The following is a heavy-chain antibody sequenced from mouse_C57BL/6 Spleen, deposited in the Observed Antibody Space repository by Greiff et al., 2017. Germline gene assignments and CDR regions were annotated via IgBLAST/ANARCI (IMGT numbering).Heavy chain of an antibody. V-gene: IGHV1-26*01. CDR1: GYTFTDYY. CDR2: INPNNGGT. J-gene: IGHJ2*01. Sequence: EVQLQQSGPELVKPGASVKISCKASGYTFTDYYMNWVKQSHGKSLEWIGDINPNNGGTSYNQKFKGKATLTVDKSSSTAYMELRSLTSEDSAVYYCARSGDYDYDWAYYFDYWGQGTTLTVSS. D-gene: IGHD2-4*01. CDR3: ARSGDYDYDWAYYFDY.